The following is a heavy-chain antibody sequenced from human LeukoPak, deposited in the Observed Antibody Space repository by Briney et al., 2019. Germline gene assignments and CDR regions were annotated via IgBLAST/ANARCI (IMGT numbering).Heavy chain of an antibody. D-gene: IGHD3-16*01. Sequence: SETLSLTCTVSGGSISSYYWSWIRQPPGKGLEWIGYIYYSGSTNYNPSLKSRVTISVDTSKNQFSLNLSSVTAADTAVYYCARDLAGWGAFDLWGQGTTITVFS. CDR1: GGSISSYY. CDR2: IYYSGST. J-gene: IGHJ3*01. CDR3: ARDLAGWGAFDL. V-gene: IGHV4-59*12.